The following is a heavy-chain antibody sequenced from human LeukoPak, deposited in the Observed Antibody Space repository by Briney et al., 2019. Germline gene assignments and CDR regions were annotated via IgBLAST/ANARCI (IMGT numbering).Heavy chain of an antibody. CDR2: IIPILDIA. V-gene: IGHV1-69*04. CDR1: GGTFSSYA. Sequence: ASVTVSCKASGGTFSSYAISWVRQAPGQGLEWMGRIIPILDIANYSQKFQGRVTITADKSTSTAYMELSSLRSEDTAVYYCARDIDGVSGTAGDYWGQGTLVTVSS. J-gene: IGHJ4*02. D-gene: IGHD2-15*01. CDR3: ARDIDGVSGTAGDY.